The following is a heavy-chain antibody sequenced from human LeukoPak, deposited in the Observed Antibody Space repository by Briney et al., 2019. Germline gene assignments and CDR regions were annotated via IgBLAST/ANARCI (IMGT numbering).Heavy chain of an antibody. J-gene: IGHJ4*02. CDR1: GGSFSGYY. Sequence: TSETLSLTCAVYGGSFSGYYWSWIRQPPGKGLEWIGKINHSGSTNYNPSLKSRVTISVDTSKNQFSLKLSSVAAADTAVYYCTRHAVRHFDLYYFDYWGQGTLVTVSS. D-gene: IGHD3-9*01. CDR2: INHSGST. V-gene: IGHV4-34*01. CDR3: TRHAVRHFDLYYFDY.